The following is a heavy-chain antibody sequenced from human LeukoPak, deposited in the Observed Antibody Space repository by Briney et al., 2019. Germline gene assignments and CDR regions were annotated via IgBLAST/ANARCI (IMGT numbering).Heavy chain of an antibody. J-gene: IGHJ5*02. CDR1: GGSISSSSYY. D-gene: IGHD3-10*01. CDR2: IYYSGST. CDR3: ARHLWFWEWGVVNWFDP. Sequence: SETLSLTCTVSGGSISSSSYYWGWIRQPPGTGLEWIGSIYYSGSTYYNPSLKSRVTISVDTSKNQFSLKLSSVTAADTAVYYCARHLWFWEWGVVNWFDPWGQGTLVTVSS. V-gene: IGHV4-39*01.